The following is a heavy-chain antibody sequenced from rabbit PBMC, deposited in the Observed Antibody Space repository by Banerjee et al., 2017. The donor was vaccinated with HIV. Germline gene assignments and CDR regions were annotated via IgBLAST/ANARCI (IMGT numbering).Heavy chain of an antibody. Sequence: QQQLEESGGGLVKPGGTLTLTCKASGIDFSSYWMCWVRQAPGKGLEWIACIDIVSGSTDYATWAKGRFTVSKTSSTTVTLQMTSLTAADTATYFCATSGDDDVGYVGYGYAMNLWGPGTLVTVS. CDR3: ATSGDDDVGYVGYGYAMNL. CDR1: GIDFSSYW. D-gene: IGHD6-1*01. J-gene: IGHJ4*01. CDR2: IDIVSGST. V-gene: IGHV1S45*01.